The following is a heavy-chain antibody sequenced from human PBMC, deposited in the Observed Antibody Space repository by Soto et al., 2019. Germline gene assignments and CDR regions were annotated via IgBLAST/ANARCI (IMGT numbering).Heavy chain of an antibody. CDR2: IYPGDSDT. CDR1: GYGFTSYW. CDR3: ARPAAGGSHFVDY. V-gene: IGHV5-51*01. J-gene: IGHJ4*02. D-gene: IGHD1-26*01. Sequence: GEALKIAWKGCGYGFTSYWIGCVRQMPGKGLEWMGIIYPGDSDTRYSPSFQGQVTISADKSISTAYLQWSSLKASDTAMYYCARPAAGGSHFVDYWGQGTLVTVSS.